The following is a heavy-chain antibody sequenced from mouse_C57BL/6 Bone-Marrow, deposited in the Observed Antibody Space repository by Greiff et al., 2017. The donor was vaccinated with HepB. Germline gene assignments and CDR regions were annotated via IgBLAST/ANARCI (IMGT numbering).Heavy chain of an antibody. CDR3: ARYYGNYVKNWFAY. J-gene: IGHJ3*01. CDR2: IYPGSGNT. CDR1: GYTFTDYY. Sequence: VQLQQSGAELVRPGASVKLSCKASGYTFTDYYINWVKQRPGQGLEWIARIYPGSGNTYYNEKFKGKATLTAEKSSSTTYMKLSSLTSEASAVYFCARYYGNYVKNWFAYWGQGTLVTVSA. V-gene: IGHV1-76*01. D-gene: IGHD2-1*01.